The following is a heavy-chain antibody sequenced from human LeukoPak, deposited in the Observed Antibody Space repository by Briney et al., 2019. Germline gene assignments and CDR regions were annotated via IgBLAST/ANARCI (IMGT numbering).Heavy chain of an antibody. Sequence: GGSLRLSCAASGFTFSSYAMSWVRQAPGKGLEWVSAISGSGGSTYYADSVKGRFTISRDNSKNTLYLQMNGLRAEDTAVYYCAKSPRSGWYGDFDYWGQGTLATVSS. CDR1: GFTFSSYA. D-gene: IGHD6-19*01. CDR2: ISGSGGST. J-gene: IGHJ4*02. CDR3: AKSPRSGWYGDFDY. V-gene: IGHV3-23*01.